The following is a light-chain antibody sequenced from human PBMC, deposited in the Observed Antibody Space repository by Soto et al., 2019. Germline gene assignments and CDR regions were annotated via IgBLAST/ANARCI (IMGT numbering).Light chain of an antibody. J-gene: IGKJ1*01. CDR2: YTS. CDR3: QQYGTSPRT. V-gene: IGKV3-15*01. Sequence: IVLTQSPATLSVSPGERATLSCRASQTIAGNLAWYQQKPGQPPRLLIYYTSTRATGFPARFSGGGSGTDFTLTISSLEPEDFAMYYCQQYGTSPRTFGQGTKV. CDR1: QTIAGN.